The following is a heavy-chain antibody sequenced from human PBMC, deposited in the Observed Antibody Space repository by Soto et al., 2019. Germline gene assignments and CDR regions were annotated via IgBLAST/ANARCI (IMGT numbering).Heavy chain of an antibody. CDR1: GFSFSTFW. Sequence: GGSLRLSCATSGFSFSTFWLNWVRQAPGRGLEWVANINQDGSEKYYVDSVKGRFTISRDNAKNSLYLQMNSLRDEDTAVYYCARESRFLEWLSLNWFDPWGQGTLVTVSS. CDR2: INQDGSEK. V-gene: IGHV3-7*01. D-gene: IGHD3-3*01. J-gene: IGHJ5*02. CDR3: ARESRFLEWLSLNWFDP.